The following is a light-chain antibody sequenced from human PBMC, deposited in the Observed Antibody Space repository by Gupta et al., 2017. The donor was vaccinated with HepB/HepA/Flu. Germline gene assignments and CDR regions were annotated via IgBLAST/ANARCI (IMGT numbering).Light chain of an antibody. CDR1: QGIRND. V-gene: IGKV1-6*01. J-gene: IGKJ3*01. CDR3: LQDYNYPFT. CDR2: AAS. Sequence: AIQMTQSPSSLSASVGDRVTITCRARQGIRNDLGCYQQKPGKAPKLLIYAASSLQSGVPSRFSGSGSGTDFTLTISSLQPEDFATYYCLQDYNYPFTFGPGTKVDIK.